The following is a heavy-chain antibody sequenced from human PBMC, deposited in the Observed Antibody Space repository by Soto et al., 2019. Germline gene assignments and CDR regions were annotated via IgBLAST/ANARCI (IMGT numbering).Heavy chain of an antibody. J-gene: IGHJ3*02. CDR1: GGSISTYY. CDR3: ARDAGGRGKGAVDI. CDR2: IYYSGST. V-gene: IGHV4-59*12. D-gene: IGHD3-16*01. Sequence: SETLSLTCTVSGGSISTYYWSWMRQPQGKGLEWIGYIYYSGSTNSNPALKSRVTISEDTSKKQLSLKLRSVTAADTAMYYCARDAGGRGKGAVDIWGQGTMVTVSS.